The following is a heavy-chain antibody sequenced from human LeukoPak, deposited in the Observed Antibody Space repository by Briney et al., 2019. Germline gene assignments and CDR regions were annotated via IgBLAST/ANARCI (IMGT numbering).Heavy chain of an antibody. D-gene: IGHD3-9*01. V-gene: IGHV4-59*08. CDR3: ARGGSTLHSAGGHDIEFYYYYYMDV. Sequence: PSETLSLTCTVSGGSISSYYWSWIRQPPGKGLEWIGYIYYSGSTNYKPSLKSRVTISVDTSKNQFSLKLYSVTAADTAVYYCARGGSTLHSAGGHDIEFYYYYYMDVWGKGTTVTISS. J-gene: IGHJ6*03. CDR2: IYYSGST. CDR1: GGSISSYY.